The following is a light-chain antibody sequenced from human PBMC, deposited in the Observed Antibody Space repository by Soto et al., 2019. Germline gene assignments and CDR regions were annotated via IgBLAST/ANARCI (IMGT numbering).Light chain of an antibody. V-gene: IGLV1-47*01. CDR1: SSNIGSNY. CDR2: RNN. CDR3: AAWDDSLSGVV. Sequence: QSVLTQQPSASGTPGQRVPISCSGSSSNIGSNYVYWYQQLPGTAPKLLIYRNNQRPSGVPDRFSGSKSATAASLAISGLRSEDEADYYCAAWDDSLSGVVFGGGTKLTVL. J-gene: IGLJ2*01.